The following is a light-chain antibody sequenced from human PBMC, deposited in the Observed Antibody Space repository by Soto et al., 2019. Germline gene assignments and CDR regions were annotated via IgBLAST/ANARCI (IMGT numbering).Light chain of an antibody. CDR2: DTS. CDR1: QSLSSN. Sequence: EIVLTQSPATLYLSPGERATLSCRASQSLSSNVAWYQQRPRQAPRLLIYDTSSRASDVPARFSGRGSGTEFTLTIASLQSEDFAIYYCQQYNHWPRMLSFGGGTKVDLK. J-gene: IGKJ4*01. CDR3: QQYNHWPRMLS. V-gene: IGKV3-15*01.